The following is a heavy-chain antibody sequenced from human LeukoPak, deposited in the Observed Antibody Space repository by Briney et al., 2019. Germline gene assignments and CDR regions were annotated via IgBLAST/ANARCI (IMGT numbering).Heavy chain of an antibody. CDR1: GFTFSSYN. Sequence: PGGSLRLSCAASGFTFSSYNVNWVRQAPGKGPEWVSYISSSSSTKYYADSVKGRFTISRDNAKNSLYLQMNSLRAEDTAVYYCAHLCEKDKEYQLLLDYYYYMDVWGKGTTVTVSS. CDR2: ISSSSSTK. D-gene: IGHD2-2*01. J-gene: IGHJ6*03. V-gene: IGHV3-48*04. CDR3: AHLCEKDKEYQLLLDYYYYMDV.